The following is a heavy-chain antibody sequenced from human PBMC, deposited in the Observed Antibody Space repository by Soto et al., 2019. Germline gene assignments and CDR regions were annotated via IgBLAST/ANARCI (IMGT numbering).Heavy chain of an antibody. CDR1: GFTFSSYA. J-gene: IGHJ6*03. V-gene: IGHV3-23*01. Sequence: GGSLRLSCAASGFTFSSYAMSWVRQAPGKGLEWVSAISGSGGSTYYADSVKGRFTISRDNSKNTLYLQMNSLRAEDTAVYYCAKEGIGGSWYYYYYMDVWGKGTTVTVSS. CDR2: ISGSGGST. CDR3: AKEGIGGSWYYYYYMDV. D-gene: IGHD6-13*01.